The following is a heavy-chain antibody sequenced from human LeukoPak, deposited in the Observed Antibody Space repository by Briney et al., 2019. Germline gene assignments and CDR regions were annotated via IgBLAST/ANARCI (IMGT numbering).Heavy chain of an antibody. D-gene: IGHD3-22*01. J-gene: IGHJ4*02. CDR3: AKTYYDSSGYYYDDPLDY. CDR1: GFSVSSNY. V-gene: IGHV3-66*03. Sequence: GGSLRLSCAVSGFSVSSNYVTWVRQAPGKGLEWVSVFSSSGRTYYADSVKGRFTISRDNSKNTLYLQMNSLRAEDTAVYYCAKTYYDSSGYYYDDPLDYWGQGTLVTVSS. CDR2: FSSSGRT.